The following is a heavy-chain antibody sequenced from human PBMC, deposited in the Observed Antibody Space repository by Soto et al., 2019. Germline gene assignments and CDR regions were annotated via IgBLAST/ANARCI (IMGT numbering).Heavy chain of an antibody. V-gene: IGHV3-21*04. Sequence: GGSLRLSCAASGFTFSSYSMNWVRQAPGKGLEWVSSISSSSSYIYYADSVKGRFTISRDNAKNSLYLQMNSLRAEDTALYYCARDSYDVLTGQKRYFDSWGQGTLVTVSS. J-gene: IGHJ4*02. CDR1: GFTFSSYS. CDR2: ISSSSSYI. D-gene: IGHD3-9*01. CDR3: ARDSYDVLTGQKRYFDS.